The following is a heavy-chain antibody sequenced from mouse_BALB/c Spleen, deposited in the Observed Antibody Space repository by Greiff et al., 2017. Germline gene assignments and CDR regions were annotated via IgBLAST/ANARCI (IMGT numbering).Heavy chain of an antibody. CDR3: TRPGTEWDYYAMDY. V-gene: IGHV6-6*02. CDR2: IRLKSNNYAT. J-gene: IGHJ4*01. Sequence: EVKLVESGGGLVQPGGSMKLSCVASGFTFSNYWMNWVRQSPEKGLEWVAEIRLKSNNYATHYAESVKGRFTISRDDSKSSVYLQMNNLRAEDTGIYYCTRPGTEWDYYAMDYWGQGTSVTVSS. CDR1: GFTFSNYW. D-gene: IGHD4-1*01.